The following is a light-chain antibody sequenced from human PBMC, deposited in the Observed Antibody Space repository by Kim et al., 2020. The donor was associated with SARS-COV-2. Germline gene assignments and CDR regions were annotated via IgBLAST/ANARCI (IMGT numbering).Light chain of an antibody. J-gene: IGKJ2*01. CDR1: ETITTW. CDR3: QEYTNFPYT. V-gene: IGKV1-5*03. CDR2: LAS. Sequence: DIQMTQSPSTLSASVGDRVTINCRASETITTWLAWYQQKPGKAPNLLIYLASTLHSGVPSRFSGSGSGTEFTLTISSLQPDDFATYYCQEYTNFPYTFGQGTKLEI.